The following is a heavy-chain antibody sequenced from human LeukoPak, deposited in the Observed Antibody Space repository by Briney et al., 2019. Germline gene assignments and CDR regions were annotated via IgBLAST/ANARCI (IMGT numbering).Heavy chain of an antibody. CDR3: VKRWFDP. CDR1: GFTVSDFW. J-gene: IGHJ5*02. Sequence: GGSLRLSCAASGFTVSDFWMIWVRQAPGRGLEWVGHIRTKSEGATTQYAAPVKGRFTVSRDDSKNTVYLQMDSLQSDDTGVYYCVKRWFDPWGQGALVTVSS. CDR2: IRTKSEGATT. V-gene: IGHV3-15*01.